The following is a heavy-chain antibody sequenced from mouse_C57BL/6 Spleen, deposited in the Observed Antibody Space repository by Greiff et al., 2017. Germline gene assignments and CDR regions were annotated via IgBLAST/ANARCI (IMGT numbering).Heavy chain of an antibody. CDR3: ARLYSNYSYAMDY. D-gene: IGHD2-5*01. CDR1: GFTFSDYG. J-gene: IGHJ4*01. V-gene: IGHV5-17*01. Sequence: DVKLVESGGGLVKPGGSLKLSCAASGFTFSDYGMHWVRQAPEKGLEWVAYISSGSSTIYYADTVKGRFTISRDNAKNTLFLQMTSLRSEDTAMYYCARLYSNYSYAMDYWGQGTSVTVSS. CDR2: ISSGSSTI.